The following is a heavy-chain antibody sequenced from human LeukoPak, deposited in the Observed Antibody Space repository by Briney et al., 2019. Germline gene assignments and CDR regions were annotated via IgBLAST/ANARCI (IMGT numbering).Heavy chain of an antibody. CDR1: GSTFISYW. Sequence: GRSLRPSCAASGSTFISYWMHWVRQAPGKGLVWVSRINSDGSTTSYAASVKGRFTISRDTAKNTLYLQMNSLRAEDTAVYYCARGHHYYDSSAYYYWGQGTLVTVSS. J-gene: IGHJ4*02. D-gene: IGHD3-22*01. CDR3: ARGHHYYDSSAYYY. V-gene: IGHV3-74*01. CDR2: INSDGSTT.